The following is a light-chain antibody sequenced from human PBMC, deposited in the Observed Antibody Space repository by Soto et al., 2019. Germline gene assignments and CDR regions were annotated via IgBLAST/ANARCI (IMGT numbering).Light chain of an antibody. V-gene: IGKV1-5*01. J-gene: IGKJ1*01. CDR2: DAS. Sequence: DIQMTQSPSTLSASVGDRVTITCRASQSISSWLAWYQQKPGKAPKLLIYDASSLESGVPSRFSGSGSGTEFTLTISSLQPDDFATYYCQQYNSYPLFGQGTKVDIK. CDR3: QQYNSYPL. CDR1: QSISSW.